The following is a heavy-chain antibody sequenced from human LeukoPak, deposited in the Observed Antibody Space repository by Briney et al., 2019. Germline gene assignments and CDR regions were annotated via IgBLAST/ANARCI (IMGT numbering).Heavy chain of an antibody. CDR3: EKDMICSNGLCLKGNGFDI. Sequence: GASGKVSCKVFGFALPEFSLHCGRQAPGKGREWRGKFDPEHEETIYAPNFHCRVSMTYDPSTDTGYMELSSLTSEDTAVYFYEKDMICSNGLCLKGNGFDIWGKGTLVAVSS. CDR1: GFALPEFS. J-gene: IGHJ3*02. D-gene: IGHD2-8*01. CDR2: FDPEHEET. V-gene: IGHV1-24*01.